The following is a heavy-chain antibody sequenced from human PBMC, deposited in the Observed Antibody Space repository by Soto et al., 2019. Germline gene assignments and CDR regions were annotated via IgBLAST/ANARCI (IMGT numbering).Heavy chain of an antibody. CDR1: GFRFRDYT. CDR2: ILSNYNT. Sequence: EVQLLESGGGLVQPGGSLTLSCAASGFRFRDYTMSWVRQAPGKVLESISVILSNYNTYYTDSVRGRFTISRDSSKNMLYLEMNSLRAADTAVYYCARRVNGYFDYWGQGALVTVSS. CDR3: ARRVNGYFDY. D-gene: IGHD2-8*01. J-gene: IGHJ4*02. V-gene: IGHV3-23*05.